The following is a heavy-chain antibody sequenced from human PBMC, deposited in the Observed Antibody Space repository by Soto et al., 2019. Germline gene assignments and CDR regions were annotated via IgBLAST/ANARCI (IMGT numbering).Heavy chain of an antibody. D-gene: IGHD4-17*01. CDR1: GGTFSSYT. CDR2: IIPILGIA. CDR3: ARPSIYGDYGYFQH. Sequence: ASVKVSCKASGGTFSSYTISWVRPAPGQGLEWMGRIIPILGIANYAQKFQGRVTITADKSTSTAYMELSSLRSEDTAVYYCARPSIYGDYGYFQHWGQGTLVTVSS. V-gene: IGHV1-69*02. J-gene: IGHJ1*01.